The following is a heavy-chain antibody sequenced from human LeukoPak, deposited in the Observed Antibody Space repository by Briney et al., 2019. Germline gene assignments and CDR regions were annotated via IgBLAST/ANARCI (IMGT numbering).Heavy chain of an antibody. Sequence: GGSLTLSCAASGFTFSSHWMYWVRQVPGKGLVWVSRIKKDGSDTTYADSVKGRFTISRDNAKNTLYLQMNSPRAEDTAVYYCATDMGDDTSGSYRFGLDVWGLGTTVTVSS. D-gene: IGHD3-22*01. V-gene: IGHV3-74*01. J-gene: IGHJ6*02. CDR1: GFTFSSHW. CDR3: ATDMGDDTSGSYRFGLDV. CDR2: IKKDGSDT.